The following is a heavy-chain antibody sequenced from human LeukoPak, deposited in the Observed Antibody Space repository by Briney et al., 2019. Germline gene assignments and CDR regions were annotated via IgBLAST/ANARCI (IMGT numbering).Heavy chain of an antibody. D-gene: IGHD5-18*01. CDR2: INTDGSTT. J-gene: IGHJ4*02. CDR3: ARGGYHAYYLDY. CDR1: GFTFSTYW. V-gene: IGHV3-74*01. Sequence: PGGSLRLSCAASGFTFSTYWMHWVRQTPGKGLVWVSRINTDGSTTNYADSVKGRFTISRDNAKNTLYLQMNSLRAEDTAVYYCARGGYHAYYLDYWGQGSLVTVSS.